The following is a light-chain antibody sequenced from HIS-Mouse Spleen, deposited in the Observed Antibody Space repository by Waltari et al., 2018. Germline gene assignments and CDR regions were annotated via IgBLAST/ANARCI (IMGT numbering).Light chain of an antibody. CDR3: QQYNSYWT. V-gene: IGKV1-5*03. Sequence: DIQMTQSPSTLSASVVDRVPITGRASQRISSWFPCYQQKPGKAPKLLIYQASSLESRVPSRFRGSGSGTEFTLTISSLQPDDFATYYCQQYNSYWTFGQGTKVEIK. CDR2: QAS. J-gene: IGKJ1*01. CDR1: QRISSW.